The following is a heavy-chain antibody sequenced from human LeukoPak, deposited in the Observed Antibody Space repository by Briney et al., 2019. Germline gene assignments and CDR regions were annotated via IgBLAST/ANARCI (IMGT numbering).Heavy chain of an antibody. V-gene: IGHV4-39*07. Sequence: KPSETLSLTCTVSGGSISSSSYYWGWIRQPPGKGLEWIGSIYYSGSTYYNPSLKSRVTISVDTSKNQFSLKLSSVTAADTAVYYCARLLTTIPGPPLDYWGQGTLVTVSS. CDR1: GGSISSSSYY. CDR2: IYYSGST. D-gene: IGHD5-12*01. J-gene: IGHJ4*02. CDR3: ARLLTTIPGPPLDY.